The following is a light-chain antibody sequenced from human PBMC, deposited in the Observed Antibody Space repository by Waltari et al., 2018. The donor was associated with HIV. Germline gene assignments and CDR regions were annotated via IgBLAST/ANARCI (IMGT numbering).Light chain of an antibody. V-gene: IGLV6-57*02. J-gene: IGLJ3*02. CDR3: QSYDSSNHWV. CDR1: GATLTSHY. CDR2: EDN. Sequence: NFMLTQPHSVSKSRGKTVTISGTGTGATLTSHYGQWYQQRPGSAPTTVIYEDNQRPSGVPDRFSGSIDSSSNSASLTISGLKTEDEADYYCQSYDSSNHWVFGGGTKLTVL.